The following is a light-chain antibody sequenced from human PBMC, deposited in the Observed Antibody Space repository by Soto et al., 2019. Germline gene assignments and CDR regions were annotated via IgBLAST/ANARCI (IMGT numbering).Light chain of an antibody. CDR2: AAS. V-gene: IGKV1-6*01. Sequence: AIQMTQSPSSLSASVVDRVTITCRASQAIRNDSGWYQQKPGKTPKLLIFAASSLQSGVPSRFSGSGSGTDFTLTISSLQPEDFESYYCLQDFNYPWTFGQGTKEEIE. CDR3: LQDFNYPWT. J-gene: IGKJ1*01. CDR1: QAIRND.